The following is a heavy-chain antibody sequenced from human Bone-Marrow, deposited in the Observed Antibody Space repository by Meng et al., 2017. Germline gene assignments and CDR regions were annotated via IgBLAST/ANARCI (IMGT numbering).Heavy chain of an antibody. J-gene: IGHJ5*02. CDR2: IYYTGTT. V-gene: IGHV4-30-4*08. Sequence: QVQLQESGPGLVKPSETLSLTCTVSGGSISSGDYYWSWIRQPPGKGLEWIGYIYYTGTTYYHPSLKSRLTISVDTSKNQFALNLTSVTAAATAVYYCARDTDFWSASNWFDPWGPGTLVTVSS. CDR1: GGSISSGDYY. CDR3: ARDTDFWSASNWFDP. D-gene: IGHD3-3*01.